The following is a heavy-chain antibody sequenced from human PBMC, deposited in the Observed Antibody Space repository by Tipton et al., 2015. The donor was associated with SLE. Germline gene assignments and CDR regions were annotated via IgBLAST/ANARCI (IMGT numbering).Heavy chain of an antibody. CDR3: ARSAYGGNSGYDY. Sequence: QLVQSGAEVKKPGASVKVSCKASGYTFTSYTIHWVRQDSGQRLEWMAWISTYNGDTTYAQKLQGRVTIITDTSTSTASMELSSLRSDDTAVYFCARSAYGGNSGYDYWGQGTLVTVSS. CDR1: GYTFTSYT. J-gene: IGHJ4*02. CDR2: ISTYNGDT. V-gene: IGHV1-3*04. D-gene: IGHD4-23*01.